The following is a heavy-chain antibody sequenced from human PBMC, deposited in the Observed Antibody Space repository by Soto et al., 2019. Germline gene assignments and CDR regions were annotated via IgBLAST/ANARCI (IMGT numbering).Heavy chain of an antibody. CDR2: TYYRSKWFN. CDR1: GDSVSSNSAA. CDR3: VHRQEFSRTRFSSYFGMDV. D-gene: IGHD3-3*01. V-gene: IGHV6-1*01. Sequence: PSETLSLTCAISGDSVSSNSAAWNWIRQSPSRGLEWLGRTYYRSKWFNDHAISVKSRIAINPDTSKNHFSLQLNSVTPDDTAVYYCVHRQEFSRTRFSSYFGMDVWGRGTTVT. J-gene: IGHJ6*02.